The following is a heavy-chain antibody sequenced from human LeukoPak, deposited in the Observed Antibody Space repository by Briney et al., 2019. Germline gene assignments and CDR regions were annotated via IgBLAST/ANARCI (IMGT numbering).Heavy chain of an antibody. D-gene: IGHD3-22*01. CDR2: IRSDGSDK. J-gene: IGHJ4*02. CDR3: AKAGHYSDVNGYYRFDY. Sequence: GGSLRLSCAASGFTFSNYGIHWVRQAPGKGLEWVALIRSDGSDKYYADSVKGRFTISRDNSRNTLYLQMTSLRADDTAVYYCAKAGHYSDVNGYYRFDYWGQGTLVTVSS. V-gene: IGHV3-30*02. CDR1: GFTFSNYG.